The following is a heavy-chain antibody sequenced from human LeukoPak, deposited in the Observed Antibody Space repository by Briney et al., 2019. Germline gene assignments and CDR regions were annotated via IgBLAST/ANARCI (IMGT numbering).Heavy chain of an antibody. CDR3: AKGGYYDFWSGYSEFNNWFDP. J-gene: IGHJ5*02. Sequence: GGSLRLSCAASGFTFSSYAMHWVRQAPGKGLEWVAVISYDGSNKYYADSVKGRFTISRDNSKNTLYLQMNSLRAEDTAVYYCAKGGYYDFWSGYSEFNNWFDPWGQGTLVTVSS. V-gene: IGHV3-30-3*01. D-gene: IGHD3-3*01. CDR1: GFTFSSYA. CDR2: ISYDGSNK.